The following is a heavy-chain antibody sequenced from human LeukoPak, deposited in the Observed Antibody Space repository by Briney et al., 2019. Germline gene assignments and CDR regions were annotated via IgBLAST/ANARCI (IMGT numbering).Heavy chain of an antibody. V-gene: IGHV3-23*01. Sequence: PGGSLTLPCAASGLTLRNYAMSWVRQAPGKGLEWVSAISGSGGTTYYGDSVKGRFTISRDNSKNTLSLQMNSLRAEDTAVYFCAKDQGIDYGDQLHFWGQGTLVTVSS. CDR2: ISGSGGTT. CDR1: GLTLRNYA. J-gene: IGHJ4*02. CDR3: AKDQGIDYGDQLHF. D-gene: IGHD4-17*01.